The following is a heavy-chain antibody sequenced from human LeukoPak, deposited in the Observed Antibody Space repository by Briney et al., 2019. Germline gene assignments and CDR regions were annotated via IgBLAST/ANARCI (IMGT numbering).Heavy chain of an antibody. V-gene: IGHV3-23*01. J-gene: IGHJ4*02. Sequence: PGGSLRLSCVASGFTFSSYSLSWVRQAPGKGLEWVSAISISGVSTYYADSVRGRFTISRDNSKNTLYLQMNSLRAEDTAMYYCAKRDTSRQHYFDYWGQGTLVTVSS. CDR3: AKRDTSRQHYFDY. CDR2: ISISGVST. CDR1: GFTFSSYS. D-gene: IGHD5-18*01.